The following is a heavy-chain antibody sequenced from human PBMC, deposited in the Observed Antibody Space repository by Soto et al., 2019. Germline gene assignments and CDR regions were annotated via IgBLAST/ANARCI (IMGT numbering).Heavy chain of an antibody. J-gene: IGHJ4*02. CDR1: GFTFSSYG. Sequence: QVQLVESGGGVVQPGRSLRLSCAVSGFTFSSYGMNWVRQAPGKGLEWVAAIYYDGSNKYYADSVRGRFTISRDNFKNTLYLHMNSLRAEDTAVYYCARDSKDDSSGYYARFDYWGQGTLVTVSS. V-gene: IGHV3-33*01. CDR2: IYYDGSNK. D-gene: IGHD3-22*01. CDR3: ARDSKDDSSGYYARFDY.